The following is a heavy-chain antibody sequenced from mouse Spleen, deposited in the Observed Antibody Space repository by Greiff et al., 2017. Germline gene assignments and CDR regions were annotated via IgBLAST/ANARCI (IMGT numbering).Heavy chain of an antibody. CDR2: INPSSGYT. CDR1: GYTFTSYT. Sequence: VKLMESGAELARPGASVKMSCKASGYTFTSYTMHWVKQRPGQGLEWIGYINPSSGYTNYNQKFKDKATLTADKSSSTAYMQLSSLTSEDSAVYYCAREEDYSYFDYWGQGTTLTVSS. J-gene: IGHJ2*01. D-gene: IGHD1-1*01. CDR3: AREEDYSYFDY. V-gene: IGHV1-4*01.